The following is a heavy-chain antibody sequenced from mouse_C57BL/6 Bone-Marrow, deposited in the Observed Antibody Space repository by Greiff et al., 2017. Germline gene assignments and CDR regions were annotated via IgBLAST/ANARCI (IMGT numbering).Heavy chain of an antibody. CDR3: ARGEFIYYYGSSYAY. D-gene: IGHD1-1*01. CDR1: GYTFTGYW. CDR2: ILPGSGST. J-gene: IGHJ3*01. V-gene: IGHV1-9*01. Sequence: QVQLKESGAELMKPGASVKLSCKATGYTFTGYWIEWVKQRPGHGLEWIGEILPGSGSTNYNEKFKGKATFTADTSSNTAYMQLSSLTTEDSAIYYCARGEFIYYYGSSYAYWGQGTLVTVSA.